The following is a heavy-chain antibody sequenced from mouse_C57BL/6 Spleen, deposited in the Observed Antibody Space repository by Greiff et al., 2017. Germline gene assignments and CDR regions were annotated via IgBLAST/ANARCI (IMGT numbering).Heavy chain of an antibody. V-gene: IGHV1-54*01. Sequence: VQLQQSGAELVRPGTSVKLSCKASGYAFTNYLIEWVQQRPGQGLEWIGVINPGSGGTNYNEKFKGKATLPAANSSSTAYKQLSSRTSEDSAVYFCAKSKEAQFFYYAMDYWGQGTSVTVSS. CDR1: GYAFTNYL. J-gene: IGHJ4*01. D-gene: IGHD3-2*02. CDR3: AKSKEAQFFYYAMDY. CDR2: INPGSGGT.